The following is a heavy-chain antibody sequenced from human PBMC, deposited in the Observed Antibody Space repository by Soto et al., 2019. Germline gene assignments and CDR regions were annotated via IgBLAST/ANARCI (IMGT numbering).Heavy chain of an antibody. D-gene: IGHD3-3*01. CDR3: ARDSYYDFWSGYGHYYYYYMDV. V-gene: IGHV3-33*08. CDR1: GFTFSSYS. Sequence: GGSLRLSCAASGFTFSSYSMNWVRQAPGKGLEWVAVIWYDGSNKYYADSVKGRFTISRDNSKNTLYLQMNSLRAEDTAVYYCARDSYYDFWSGYGHYYYYYMDVWGKGITVTVSS. J-gene: IGHJ6*03. CDR2: IWYDGSNK.